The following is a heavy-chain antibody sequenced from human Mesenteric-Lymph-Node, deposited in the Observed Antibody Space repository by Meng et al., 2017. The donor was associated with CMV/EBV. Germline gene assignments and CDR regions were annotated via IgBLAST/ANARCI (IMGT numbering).Heavy chain of an antibody. CDR3: ARGYSPYDFWPY. Sequence: ASVKVSCKASGYTFTIYYMHWVRQAPGQGLEWMGWINPNSGGTNYAQKFQGRVTMTRDTSISTAYMELSRLKSDDTAMYYCARGYSPYDFWPYWGQGTLVTVSS. CDR1: GYTFTIYY. CDR2: INPNSGGT. D-gene: IGHD3-3*01. V-gene: IGHV1-2*02. J-gene: IGHJ4*02.